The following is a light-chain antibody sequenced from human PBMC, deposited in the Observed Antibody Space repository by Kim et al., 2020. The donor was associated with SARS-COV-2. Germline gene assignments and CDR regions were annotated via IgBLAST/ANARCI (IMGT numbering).Light chain of an antibody. J-gene: IGKJ2*01. CDR3: MQSLQSPKT. CDR2: LGS. Sequence: DPASISSRSSPSLLHGDDYIYLDWYLQKPGQSSQVLIYLGSNRASGVPDRFSGSASGTDFTLKISRVQAEDVGIYYCMQSLQSPKTFGQGTKLEI. V-gene: IGKV2-28*01. CDR1: PSLLHGDDYIY.